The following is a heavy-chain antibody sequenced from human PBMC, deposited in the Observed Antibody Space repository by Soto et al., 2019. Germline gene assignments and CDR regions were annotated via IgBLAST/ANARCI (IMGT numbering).Heavy chain of an antibody. J-gene: IGHJ6*02. CDR2: IYSGGTT. D-gene: IGHD2-2*01. Sequence: GGSLRLSCADSGFIVSSSYMSWVRQAPGKGLEWVSVIYSGGTTYYADSVKGRFTISRDNSKNTLFLQMNSLRAEDTAVYYCARVQILYCSSTSCNYGIDVRAQRTAVTGSS. CDR3: ARVQILYCSSTSCNYGIDV. V-gene: IGHV3-66*01. CDR1: GFIVSSSY.